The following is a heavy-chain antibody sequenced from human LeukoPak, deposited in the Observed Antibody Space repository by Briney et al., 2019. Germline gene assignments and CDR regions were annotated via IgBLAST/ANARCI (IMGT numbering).Heavy chain of an antibody. J-gene: IGHJ4*02. CDR2: IYYSGST. D-gene: IGHD3-9*01. CDR1: GASVSSGSYY. Sequence: PSETLSLTCNVSGASVSSGSYYWSWIRQPPGKELEWIGYIYYSGSTDSNPSLKSRVTISVDTSKNQFSLKLRSVTAADTAVYYCARRPRNDILTGTPFDYWGQGILVTVSS. CDR3: ARRPRNDILTGTPFDY. V-gene: IGHV4-61*01.